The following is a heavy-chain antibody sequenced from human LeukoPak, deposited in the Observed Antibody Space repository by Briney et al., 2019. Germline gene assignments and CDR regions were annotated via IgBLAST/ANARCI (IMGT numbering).Heavy chain of an antibody. Sequence: RGSGPALVKPTQTLTLTCTFSGFSLTSSGVSVSWIRQPPGKALEWLAVIDWDDDKKYSTSLKTRLTISKDTSKNQVVLTMTNMDPVDTATYYCARMALRYYGDYWDDAFDIWGQGTMVTVSS. J-gene: IGHJ3*02. V-gene: IGHV2-70*01. CDR3: ARMALRYYGDYWDDAFDI. CDR1: GFSLTSSGVS. D-gene: IGHD4-17*01. CDR2: IDWDDDK.